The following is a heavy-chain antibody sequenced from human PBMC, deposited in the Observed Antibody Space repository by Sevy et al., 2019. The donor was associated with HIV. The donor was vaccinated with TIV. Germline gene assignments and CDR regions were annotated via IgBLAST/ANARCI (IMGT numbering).Heavy chain of an antibody. CDR2: ISYDGSNK. V-gene: IGHV3-30*18. D-gene: IGHD3-3*01. CDR1: GFTFSSYG. Sequence: GGSLRLSCAASGFTFSSYGMHWVRQAPGKGLEWVAVISYDGSNKYYADSVKGRFTISRDNSKNTLYLQMNSLRAEDTAVYYCAKDRPSSYYDFWSGYTDAFDIWGQGTMVTVSS. J-gene: IGHJ3*02. CDR3: AKDRPSSYYDFWSGYTDAFDI.